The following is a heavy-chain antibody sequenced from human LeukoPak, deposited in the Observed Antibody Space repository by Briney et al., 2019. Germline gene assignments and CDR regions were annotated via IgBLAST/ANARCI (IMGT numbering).Heavy chain of an antibody. D-gene: IGHD6-13*01. CDR2: IIPIFGTA. CDR1: GGTFSSYA. Sequence: ASVKVSCKASGGTFSSYAISWVRQAPGQGLEWMGGIIPIFGTAYYAQKFQGRVTITADESTSTAYMELSSLRSEDTAVYYCVGGAYSSSWWVFDYWGQGTLVTVSS. V-gene: IGHV1-69*13. J-gene: IGHJ4*02. CDR3: VGGAYSSSWWVFDY.